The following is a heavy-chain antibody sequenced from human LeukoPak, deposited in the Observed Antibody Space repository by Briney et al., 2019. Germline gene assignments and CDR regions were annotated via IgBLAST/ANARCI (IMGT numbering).Heavy chain of an antibody. D-gene: IGHD2-15*01. Sequence: GESLKISFKGSGYSFTSYWIGWVRQMLGKGLEWMGIIYPGDSDTRYSPSFQGQVTISADKSISTAYLQWSSLKASDTAMYYCARAGSGSWHGMDVWGQGTTVTVSS. CDR2: IYPGDSDT. J-gene: IGHJ6*02. CDR1: GYSFTSYW. CDR3: ARAGSGSWHGMDV. V-gene: IGHV5-51*01.